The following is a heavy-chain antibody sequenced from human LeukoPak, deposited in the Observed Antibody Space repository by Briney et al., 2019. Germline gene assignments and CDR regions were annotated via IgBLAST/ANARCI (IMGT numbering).Heavy chain of an antibody. J-gene: IGHJ4*02. Sequence: GASVNVSCKASGYTFTSYGIRWVRQAPGQGLAWMGWISAYNGNTNYAQKLQGRVTMTTDTSTSTAYMELRSLRSDDTAVYYCARDLRTYYYDSSGPAFWGQGTLVTVSS. CDR2: ISAYNGNT. CDR1: GYTFTSYG. D-gene: IGHD3-22*01. CDR3: ARDLRTYYYDSSGPAF. V-gene: IGHV1-18*01.